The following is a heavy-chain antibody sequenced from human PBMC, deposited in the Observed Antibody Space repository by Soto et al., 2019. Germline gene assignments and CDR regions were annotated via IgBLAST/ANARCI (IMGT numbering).Heavy chain of an antibody. CDR2: IIPIFGTA. D-gene: IGHD3-10*01. J-gene: IGHJ6*02. Sequence: SVTVSCKASGGTFSSYAISWVRQAPGKGLEWMGGIIPIFGTANYAQKFQGRVTITADESTSTAYMELSSLRSEDTAVYYCASIAMVRGVIIYYYYYGMDVWGQGTTVTVSS. CDR3: ASIAMVRGVIIYYYYYGMDV. CDR1: GGTFSSYA. V-gene: IGHV1-69*01.